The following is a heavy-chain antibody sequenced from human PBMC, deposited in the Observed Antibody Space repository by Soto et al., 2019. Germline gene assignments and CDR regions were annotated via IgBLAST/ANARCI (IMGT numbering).Heavy chain of an antibody. V-gene: IGHV3-30*18. Sequence: QVQLVESGGGVVQPGRSLRLSCAASGFSFSTYAMHWVRQAPGKGLEWVAVISHDGNIKRYADFVEGRFIVFRDNSNNNLFLQMENLKVDDTAVYYCDKEIAFGDFWRGLEYWGHGDLVTAAS. D-gene: IGHD3-3*01. CDR2: ISHDGNIK. CDR3: DKEIAFGDFWRGLEY. J-gene: IGHJ4*01. CDR1: GFSFSTYA.